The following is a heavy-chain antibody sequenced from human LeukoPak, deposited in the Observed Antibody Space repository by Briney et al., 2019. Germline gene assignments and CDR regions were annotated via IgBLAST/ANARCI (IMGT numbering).Heavy chain of an antibody. CDR2: LYHSGST. D-gene: IGHD5-12*01. Sequence: SETLSLTCSVSGVSINSYYWSWIRQPPGKGLEWIGYLYHSGSTNYKSPLKSRVTISGDTSKNQFSLKLSSVTAADTAVYYCARHAESGYDRFDYWGQGTLVTVSS. CDR3: ARHAESGYDRFDY. V-gene: IGHV4-59*08. J-gene: IGHJ4*02. CDR1: GVSINSYY.